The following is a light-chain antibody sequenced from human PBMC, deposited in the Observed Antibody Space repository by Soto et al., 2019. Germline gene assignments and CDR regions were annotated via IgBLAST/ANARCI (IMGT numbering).Light chain of an antibody. CDR1: QSISSY. Sequence: DIQMTQSPSSLSAFVGDRVTITCRASQSISSYLNWYQQKPGKAPKVLIYAASSLQSGVSSRFSGSRSGTDFTLTISSLQPEDFATYYCQQNYTIPYTFGQGTKLEIK. CDR2: AAS. J-gene: IGKJ2*01. V-gene: IGKV1-39*01. CDR3: QQNYTIPYT.